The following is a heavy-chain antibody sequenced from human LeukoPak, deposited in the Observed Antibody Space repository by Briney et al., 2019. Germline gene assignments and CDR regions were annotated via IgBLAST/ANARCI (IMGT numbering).Heavy chain of an antibody. D-gene: IGHD3-10*01. Sequence: PGGSLRLSCSASGFTFSNYILNWVRQAPGESLEWVSSSSTSSTYMYYADSVKGRFTISRDNAKSSLYLQMDSLRAKDTAVYYCARAMSFYYGSAFDYWGQGTLVTVSS. V-gene: IGHV3-21*01. CDR2: SSTSSTYM. J-gene: IGHJ4*02. CDR1: GFTFSNYI. CDR3: ARAMSFYYGSAFDY.